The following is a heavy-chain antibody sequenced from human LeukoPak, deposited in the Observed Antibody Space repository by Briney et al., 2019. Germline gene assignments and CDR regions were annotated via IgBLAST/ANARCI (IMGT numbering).Heavy chain of an antibody. Sequence: PGGSLRLSCAASGFTFSSYALHWVRQAPGKGLDWVAVISYDGSNKDYADSVKGRFTISRDNSKNTLYLQMNSLRAEDTAVYYCARDGIATAGPAVNWFDPWGQGTLVTVSS. CDR2: ISYDGSNK. V-gene: IGHV3-30*01. D-gene: IGHD6-13*01. CDR1: GFTFSSYA. J-gene: IGHJ5*02. CDR3: ARDGIATAGPAVNWFDP.